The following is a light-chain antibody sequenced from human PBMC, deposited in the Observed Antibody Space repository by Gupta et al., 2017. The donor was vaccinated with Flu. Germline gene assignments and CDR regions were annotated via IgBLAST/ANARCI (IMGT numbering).Light chain of an antibody. Sequence: EIVLTQSPGTLSLSPGERATLSCRASESVTSSYLAWYQQKPSQAPRLLIYGASTRATGIPDRFSGSGSGTDFTLTISRLEPEDFAVYYCQRYGTSPPYRFGQGTKLEIK. J-gene: IGKJ2*03. V-gene: IGKV3-20*01. CDR2: GAS. CDR3: QRYGTSPPYR. CDR1: ESVTSSY.